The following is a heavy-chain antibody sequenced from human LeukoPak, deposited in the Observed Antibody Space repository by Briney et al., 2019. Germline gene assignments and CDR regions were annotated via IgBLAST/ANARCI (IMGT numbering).Heavy chain of an antibody. CDR2: MKQDGSAR. V-gene: IGHV3-7*01. D-gene: IGHD2-15*01. J-gene: IGHJ4*02. CDR3: ARDVVGSLDY. CDR1: GFSFSNYW. Sequence: GGSLRLSCAGSGFSFSNYWMAWVRQAPGKGPEWVANMKQDGSARHYADSVKGRFTISRDNAQNSVYLRMNSLRAEDTAVYYCARDVVGSLDYWGLGTLVTVPS.